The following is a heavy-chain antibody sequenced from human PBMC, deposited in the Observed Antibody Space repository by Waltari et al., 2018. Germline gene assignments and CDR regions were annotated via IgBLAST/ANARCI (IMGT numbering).Heavy chain of an antibody. CDR1: GYTFTAYY. CDR2: INPTSGGT. CDR3: ARGSPVVPAAMDY. V-gene: IGHV1-2*06. Sequence: QVQLVQSGAEVKKPGASAKVSCKAAGYTFTAYYMHWVPQAPGQGLEWMGRINPTSGGTNYAQKFQGRVTMTRDTSISTAYMELSRLRSDDTAVYYCARGSPVVPAAMDYWGQGTLVTVSS. J-gene: IGHJ4*02. D-gene: IGHD2-2*01.